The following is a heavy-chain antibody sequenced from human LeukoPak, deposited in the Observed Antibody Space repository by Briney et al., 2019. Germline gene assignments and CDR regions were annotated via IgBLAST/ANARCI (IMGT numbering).Heavy chain of an antibody. CDR2: INPNSGGT. CDR1: GYTFTGYY. CDR3: ARDYSNTIVVVMAMTAFHAFDI. J-gene: IGHJ3*02. V-gene: IGHV1-2*02. Sequence: ASVKVSCKASGYTFTGYYMHWVRQAPGQGLEWMGWINPNSGGTNYAQKFQGRVTMTRDTSISTAYMELSRLRSDDTAVYYCARDYSNTIVVVMAMTAFHAFDIWGQGTMVTVSS. D-gene: IGHD3-22*01.